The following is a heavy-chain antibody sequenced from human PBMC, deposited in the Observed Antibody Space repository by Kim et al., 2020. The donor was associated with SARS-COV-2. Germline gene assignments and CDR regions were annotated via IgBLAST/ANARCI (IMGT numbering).Heavy chain of an antibody. Sequence: GGSLRLSCAASGFTFSSYGMHWVRQAPGKGLEWVAVISYDGSNKYYADSVKGRFTISRDNSKNTLYLQMNSLRAEDTAVYYCAKIMGVGAANFDYWGQGTLVTVSS. CDR3: AKIMGVGAANFDY. D-gene: IGHD2-15*01. J-gene: IGHJ4*02. V-gene: IGHV3-30*18. CDR2: ISYDGSNK. CDR1: GFTFSSYG.